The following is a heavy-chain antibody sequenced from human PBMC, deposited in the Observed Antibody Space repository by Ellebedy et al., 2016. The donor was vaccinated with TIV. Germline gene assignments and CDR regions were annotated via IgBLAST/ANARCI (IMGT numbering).Heavy chain of an antibody. Sequence: GESLKISCAASGFTFSNYWMNWVRQAPGKGPEWVATIKKDGSEKFYMDSVKGRFTISRDNAKNLLYLQMNNLRVEDTAVYYCARVPPGAYGSGSYFGDDYWGQGTLVTVSS. D-gene: IGHD3-10*01. J-gene: IGHJ4*02. CDR2: IKKDGSEK. V-gene: IGHV3-7*01. CDR1: GFTFSNYW. CDR3: ARVPPGAYGSGSYFGDDY.